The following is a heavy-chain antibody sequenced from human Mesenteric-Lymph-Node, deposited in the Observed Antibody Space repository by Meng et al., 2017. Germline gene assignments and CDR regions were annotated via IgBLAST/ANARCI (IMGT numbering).Heavy chain of an antibody. CDR1: GGSLSGYY. CDR2: VYHNGVT. J-gene: IGHJ4*02. D-gene: IGHD3-10*01. CDR3: ARGGATPMIIKY. Sequence: QLQLKQWGAEVLKPSETLSLTCAVYGGSLSGYYCSWIRQPPGKGLEWMGEVYHNGVTKYSPSLRSRVVISIDTSKNQFSLNLRSVSAAETAMYYCARGGATPMIIKYWGPGTLVTVSS. V-gene: IGHV4-34*02.